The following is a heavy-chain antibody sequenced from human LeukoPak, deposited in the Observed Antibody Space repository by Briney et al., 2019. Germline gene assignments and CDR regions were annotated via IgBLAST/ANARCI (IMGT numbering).Heavy chain of an antibody. J-gene: IGHJ4*02. Sequence: PGGSLRLSCAASGFTFGDYAMHWVRQPPGKGLEWLSLITGEGDITYHADSVKGRFTISRDNNENSLYLQMNSLRTEDTALYYCAKDIPTGDCVFDSWGQGTLVIVS. CDR3: AKDIPTGDCVFDS. D-gene: IGHD2-21*02. CDR2: ITGEGDIT. CDR1: GFTFGDYA. V-gene: IGHV3-43*02.